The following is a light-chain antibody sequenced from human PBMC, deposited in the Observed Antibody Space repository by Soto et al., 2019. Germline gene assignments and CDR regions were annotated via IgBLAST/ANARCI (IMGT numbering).Light chain of an antibody. Sequence: VLIQSPATRSLSPGERATLSCRASQNIDNKLVWYQQKPGQVPRLLIYDASTRATGIPARFSGSGSGTEFTLTISSLQSEDFAFYYCQQFHYWWTFGQGTKVDIK. J-gene: IGKJ1*01. CDR2: DAS. CDR1: QNIDNK. V-gene: IGKV3-15*01. CDR3: QQFHYWWT.